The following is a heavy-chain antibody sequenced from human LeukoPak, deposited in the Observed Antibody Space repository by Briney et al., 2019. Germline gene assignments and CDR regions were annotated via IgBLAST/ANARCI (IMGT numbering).Heavy chain of an antibody. D-gene: IGHD2-15*01. J-gene: IGHJ4*02. CDR2: ISAYGNT. V-gene: IGHV1-18*01. Sequence: ASVKVSCKTSGYTFTIYGISWVRQAPGQGLEWMGLISAYGNTNYAQSLQGRVTMTTDTSTSTAYMELRSLRSDDTAVYYCARGIIGYYSDYWGQGTLVTVSS. CDR3: ARGIIGYYSDY. CDR1: GYTFTIYG.